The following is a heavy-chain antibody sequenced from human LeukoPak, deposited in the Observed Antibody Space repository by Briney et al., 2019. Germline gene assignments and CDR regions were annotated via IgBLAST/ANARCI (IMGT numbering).Heavy chain of an antibody. CDR3: ARQEASSGSRSYHRFFDP. CDR1: GYSFTSYW. V-gene: IGHV5-51*01. Sequence: GESLQISFKGSGYSFTSYWIGWGRRMPGKGVEGMGSIYPGDSDTRYSPSFQGHLTISAHHSLRTAYLQCTSLKASDTAMYYCARQEASSGSRSYHRFFDPWGQGTLVTVSS. CDR2: IYPGDSDT. J-gene: IGHJ5*02. D-gene: IGHD3-10*01.